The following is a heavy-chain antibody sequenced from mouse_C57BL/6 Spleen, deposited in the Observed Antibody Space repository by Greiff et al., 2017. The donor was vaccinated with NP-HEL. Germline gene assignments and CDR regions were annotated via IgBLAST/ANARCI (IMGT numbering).Heavy chain of an antibody. CDR2: ISSGGSYT. V-gene: IGHV5-6*01. Sequence: DVQLQESGGDLVKPGGSLKLSCAASGFTFSSYGMSWVRQTPDKRLEWVATISSGGSYTYYPDSVKGRFTISRDNAKNTLYLQMSSLKSEDTAMYYCARGYDGYSWFAYWGQGTLVTVSA. J-gene: IGHJ3*01. D-gene: IGHD2-3*01. CDR3: ARGYDGYSWFAY. CDR1: GFTFSSYG.